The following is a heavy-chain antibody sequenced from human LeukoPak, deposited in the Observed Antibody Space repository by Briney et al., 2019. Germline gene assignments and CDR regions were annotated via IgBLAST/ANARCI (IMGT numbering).Heavy chain of an antibody. CDR2: INPNSGGT. V-gene: IGHV1-2*04. J-gene: IGHJ3*02. CDR1: GYTFTGYY. Sequence: GASVKVSCKASGYTFTGYYMHWVRQAPGQGLEWMGWINPNSGGTNYAQKFQGWVTMTRDTSISTAYMELSRLRSDDTAVYYCAREMGYGYCSGGSCYSESAFGIWGQGTMVTVSS. D-gene: IGHD2-15*01. CDR3: AREMGYGYCSGGSCYSESAFGI.